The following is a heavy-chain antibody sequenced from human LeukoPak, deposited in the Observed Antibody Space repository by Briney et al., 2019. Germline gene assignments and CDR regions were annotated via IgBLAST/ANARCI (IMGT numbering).Heavy chain of an antibody. V-gene: IGHV1-18*01. CDR3: ARQGYCTSPSCYARGDDAFDI. CDR1: GYTFTNYG. D-gene: IGHD2-2*01. Sequence: GASVKVSCKASGYTFTNYGLSWVRQAPGQGLEWTAWISAYSGNTNYAQNFQGRLTMTTDTSTNTAYMELRSLRSDDTAVYYCARQGYCTSPSCYARGDDAFDIWGQGTMVTVSS. J-gene: IGHJ3*02. CDR2: ISAYSGNT.